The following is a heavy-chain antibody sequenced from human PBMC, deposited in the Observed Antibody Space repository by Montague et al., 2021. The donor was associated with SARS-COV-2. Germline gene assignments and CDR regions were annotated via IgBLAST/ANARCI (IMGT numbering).Heavy chain of an antibody. CDR2: PHFKNKRYS. V-gene: IGHV6-1*01. CDR3: VRYSGWFYFDF. J-gene: IGHJ4*02. CDR1: GDSVVEHRGS. Sequence: CAISGDSVVEHRGSWGGHTSDLQSRLQRLCRPHFKNKRYSDYAPSVRGRLTVNPDASKNEFSLELNYVTPEDTAVYYCVRYSGWFYFDFWGQGTLVTVSS. D-gene: IGHD6-19*01.